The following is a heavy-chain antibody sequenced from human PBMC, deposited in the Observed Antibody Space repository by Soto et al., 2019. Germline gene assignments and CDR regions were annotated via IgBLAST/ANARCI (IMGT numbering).Heavy chain of an antibody. CDR2: IIPIFGTA. CDR1: GYTFTSCG. J-gene: IGHJ4*02. D-gene: IGHD2-21*02. Sequence: SVKVSCKASGYTFTSCGISWVRQAPGQGLEWMGGIIPIFGTANYAQKFQGRVTITADESTSTAYMELSSLRSEDTAVYYCVYCVGDCPLVPGYWGQGTLVTVSS. CDR3: VYCVGDCPLVPGY. V-gene: IGHV1-69*13.